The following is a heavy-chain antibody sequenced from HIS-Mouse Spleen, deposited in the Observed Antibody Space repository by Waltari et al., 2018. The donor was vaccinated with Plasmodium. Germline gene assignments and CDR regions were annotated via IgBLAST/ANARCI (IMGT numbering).Heavy chain of an antibody. CDR1: GFTFSSYW. CDR2: IKQDGSEK. CDR3: ASSWYWYFDL. V-gene: IGHV3-7*01. J-gene: IGHJ2*01. Sequence: EVQLVESGGGLVQPGGSLRLSCAASGFTFSSYWMSWVRQARGKGLDWVANIKQDGSEKYYVDSVKGRFTTSRDNAKNSLYLQMNSLRAEDTAVYYCASSWYWYFDLWGRGTLVTVSS. D-gene: IGHD6-13*01.